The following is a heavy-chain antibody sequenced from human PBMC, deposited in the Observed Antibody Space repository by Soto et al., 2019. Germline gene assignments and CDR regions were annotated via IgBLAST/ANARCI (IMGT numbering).Heavy chain of an antibody. V-gene: IGHV1-8*01. CDR2: MNPNSGNT. CDR3: ASRTFFRDGLRFDY. J-gene: IGHJ4*02. Sequence: QVQLVQSGAEVKKPGASVKVSCKASGYTFTSYDINWVRQATGQGLEWMGWMNPNSGNTGYAQKFQGRVTMTRNTSIITAYMELSSLRSEDTAVYYCASRTFFRDGLRFDYWGQGTLVTVSS. CDR1: GYTFTSYD. D-gene: IGHD3-16*01.